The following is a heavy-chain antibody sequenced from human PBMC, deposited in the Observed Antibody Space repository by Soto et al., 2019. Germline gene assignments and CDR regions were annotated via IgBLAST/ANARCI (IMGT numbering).Heavy chain of an antibody. CDR3: ARGVTAGVDY. Sequence: QVQLVQSGAEVREPGASVKVSCKASGYSFTSLDINWVRQTTGQGLEWMGWMQPSSGRTGYAQKFQGRVTMTRDTYINTAYMELSSLTSDDTAFYYCARGVTAGVDYWGQGTLVTVSS. CDR1: GYSFTSLD. V-gene: IGHV1-8*01. D-gene: IGHD1-26*01. J-gene: IGHJ4*02. CDR2: MQPSSGRT.